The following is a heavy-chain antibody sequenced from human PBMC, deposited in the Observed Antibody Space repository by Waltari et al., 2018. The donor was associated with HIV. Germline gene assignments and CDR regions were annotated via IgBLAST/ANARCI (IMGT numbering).Heavy chain of an antibody. CDR2: IYPRDSET. D-gene: IGHD3-10*01. CDR1: GYSFPGYW. Sequence: EVQLLQSGAEVKKPGESLNISCKGSGYSFPGYWIGWVRQKPGKGLDWMGIIYPRDSETRLRPPFQGQVTISADKSIDTAYLHWTSLKASDTAIYYCTRQLYRGGEVAYWGQGTLVTVSS. J-gene: IGHJ4*02. V-gene: IGHV5-51*01. CDR3: TRQLYRGGEVAY.